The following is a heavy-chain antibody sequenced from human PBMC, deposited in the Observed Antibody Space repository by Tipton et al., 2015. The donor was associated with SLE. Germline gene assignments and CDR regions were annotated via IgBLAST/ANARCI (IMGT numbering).Heavy chain of an antibody. J-gene: IGHJ4*02. CDR3: ARALWKGGDY. Sequence: TPSLTCGVYGASFSGYYWSWIRQHPGKGLEWIGYTYYSGSTNHNPSLKSRVTISVDTSKNQLSLKLSAVTAADTAVYYCARALWKGGDYWGQGTLVTVSS. D-gene: IGHD1-1*01. V-gene: IGHV4-34*01. CDR2: TYYSGST. CDR1: GASFSGYY.